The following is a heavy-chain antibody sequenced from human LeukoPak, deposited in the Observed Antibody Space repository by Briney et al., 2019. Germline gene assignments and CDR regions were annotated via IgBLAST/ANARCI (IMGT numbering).Heavy chain of an antibody. V-gene: IGHV3-43*02. CDR3: AKDGDWGSGFDY. D-gene: IGHD7-27*01. CDR1: GFTFDDYA. J-gene: IGHJ4*02. Sequence: GGSLRLSCAASGFTFDDYAMHWVRQAPGKGLKWVSLISGDGGSTYYADSVKGRFTISRDNSKNSLYLQMNSLRTEDTALYYCAKDGDWGSGFDYWGQGTLVTVSS. CDR2: ISGDGGST.